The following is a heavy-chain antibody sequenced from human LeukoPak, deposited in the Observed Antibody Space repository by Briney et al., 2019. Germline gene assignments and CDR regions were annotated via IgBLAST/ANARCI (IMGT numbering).Heavy chain of an antibody. V-gene: IGHV1-69*13. CDR1: GGTFSSYA. CDR2: IIPIFGTV. CDR3: AVGRGDYDSSGYVIH. Sequence: SVNVSCKASGGTFSSYAISWVRQAPGQGLEWMGGIIPIFGTVNYAQKFQGRVTITADESTSTAYMELSSLRSEDTAVYYCAVGRGDYDSSGYVIHWGQGTLVTVSS. D-gene: IGHD3-22*01. J-gene: IGHJ4*02.